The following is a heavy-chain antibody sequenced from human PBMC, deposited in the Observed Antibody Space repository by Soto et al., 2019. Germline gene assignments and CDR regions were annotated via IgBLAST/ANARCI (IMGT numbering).Heavy chain of an antibody. Sequence: EVQLVESGGGLVKPGGSLSLSCAASGFTFSAYTMNWVRQAPGKGLEWVSSLDPSSTYIYYADSVKGRVTLSRDNAKNSLFRRLNSLRSDDTSLYYCVRGSYGDYDSWGQATLVTVSS. J-gene: IGHJ5*01. CDR2: LDPSSTYI. CDR1: GFTFSAYT. V-gene: IGHV3-21*02. D-gene: IGHD4-17*01. CDR3: VRGSYGDYDS.